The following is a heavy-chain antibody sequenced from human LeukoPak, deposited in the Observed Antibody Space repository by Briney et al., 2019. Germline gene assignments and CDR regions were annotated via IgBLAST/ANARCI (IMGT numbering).Heavy chain of an antibody. CDR1: GINFRSSG. Sequence: GGSLRLSCAASGINFRSSGMHWVRQAPGKGLEWVTFIQNDGSDKSYAASVQGRFTISRDNSKNTVYLHMNSLRADDTALYYCAREGERAAPGRFDSWGQGTLVTVSS. J-gene: IGHJ4*02. CDR2: IQNDGSDK. CDR3: AREGERAAPGRFDS. V-gene: IGHV3-30*02. D-gene: IGHD6-13*01.